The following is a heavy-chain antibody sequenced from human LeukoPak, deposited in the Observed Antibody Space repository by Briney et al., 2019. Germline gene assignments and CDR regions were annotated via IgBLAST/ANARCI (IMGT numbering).Heavy chain of an antibody. Sequence: GGALRLSCAASGSLVSSNYMSWVRQAPGKGLEWVSIIYSDGSTYYAGSVRGRFSISRDNSKNTLYLQMNGLTAEDTALYFCAKDGLSYDTSAHVYYFDYWGQGTLVAVSS. D-gene: IGHD3-22*01. CDR1: GSLVSSNY. CDR3: AKDGLSYDTSAHVYYFDY. J-gene: IGHJ4*02. CDR2: IYSDGST. V-gene: IGHV3-53*01.